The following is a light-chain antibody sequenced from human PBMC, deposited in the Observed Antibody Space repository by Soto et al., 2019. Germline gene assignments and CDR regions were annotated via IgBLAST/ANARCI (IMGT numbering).Light chain of an antibody. J-gene: IGKJ5*01. Sequence: EIVLTQSPATLSLSPGERATLSCRASQSVSSYLAWYQQKPGQAPRLLIYDASNRATGIPARFSGSGSGTDFTLTISSLEPEEFAVYYCQQCSNWPPAFGQGTRLEIK. V-gene: IGKV3-11*01. CDR3: QQCSNWPPA. CDR1: QSVSSY. CDR2: DAS.